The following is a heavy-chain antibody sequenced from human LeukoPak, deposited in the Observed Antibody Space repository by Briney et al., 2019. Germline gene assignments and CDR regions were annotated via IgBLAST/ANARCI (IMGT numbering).Heavy chain of an antibody. V-gene: IGHV3-21*01. Sequence: GGSLRLSCAASGFTFSSDSMNWVRQAPGKGLEWVSSISSSSSYIYYADSVKGRFTISRDNAKNSLYLQMNSLRAEDMAVYYCARDDIVATTHFDYWGQGTLVTVSS. CDR3: ARDDIVATTHFDY. CDR2: ISSSSSYI. J-gene: IGHJ4*02. CDR1: GFTFSSDS. D-gene: IGHD5-12*01.